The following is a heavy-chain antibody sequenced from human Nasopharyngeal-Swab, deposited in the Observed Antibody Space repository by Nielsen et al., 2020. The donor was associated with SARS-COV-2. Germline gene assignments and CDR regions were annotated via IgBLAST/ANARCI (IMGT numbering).Heavy chain of an antibody. J-gene: IGHJ4*02. Sequence: GGSLRLSCAASGFTFSSYAMHWVRQAPGKGLEWVAVISYDGSNKYYAASVKGRFTISSDNSKHTLYPQMNSLGAEDTAVYYCAGDTGGVLGYWGQGTLVTVSS. V-gene: IGHV3-30-3*01. CDR1: GFTFSSYA. D-gene: IGHD2-8*02. CDR2: ISYDGSNK. CDR3: AGDTGGVLGY.